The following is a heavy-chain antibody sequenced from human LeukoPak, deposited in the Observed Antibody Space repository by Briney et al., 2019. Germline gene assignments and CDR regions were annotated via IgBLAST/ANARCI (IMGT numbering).Heavy chain of an antibody. J-gene: IGHJ4*02. CDR3: ARDWGYYGSGSYIFDY. Sequence: PGGSLRLSCVASGFVFNNYGMNWVRQAPGSGLEWVAFIRYSGSRIYYADSVKGRFTISRDNSRNTLYLQMNSLRPDDTAVYHCARDWGYYGSGSYIFDYWGQGTLLTVSS. CDR2: IRYSGSRI. CDR1: GFVFNNYG. V-gene: IGHV3-30*02. D-gene: IGHD3-10*01.